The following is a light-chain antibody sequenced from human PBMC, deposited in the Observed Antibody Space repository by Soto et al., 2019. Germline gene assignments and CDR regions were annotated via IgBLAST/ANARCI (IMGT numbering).Light chain of an antibody. CDR1: SSNIGINT. CDR2: TDN. Sequence: QSVLTQPPSASGTPGQRVTISCSGGSSNIGINTVNWYQQLPGTAPKVLIYTDNERPSGVPDRFSGSKSGTTASLAISGLQAEDEADYYCAAWDDSLSVVFGGGTKLTVL. J-gene: IGLJ2*01. V-gene: IGLV1-44*01. CDR3: AAWDDSLSVV.